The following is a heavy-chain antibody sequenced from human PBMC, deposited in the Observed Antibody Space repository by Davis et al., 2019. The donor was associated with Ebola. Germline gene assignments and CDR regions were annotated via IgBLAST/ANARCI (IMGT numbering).Heavy chain of an antibody. Sequence: GGSLRLSCAVSGFTFSAYTLTWVRQAPGKGLEWVSSISSDSRYTYFADSVRGRFTISRDNAKDSLYLQMNSLRAEDTAVYYCARVAGSGDSSDYWGQGTLVTV. D-gene: IGHD4-17*01. CDR3: ARVAGSGDSSDY. CDR1: GFTFSAYT. V-gene: IGHV3-21*01. CDR2: ISSDSRYT. J-gene: IGHJ4*02.